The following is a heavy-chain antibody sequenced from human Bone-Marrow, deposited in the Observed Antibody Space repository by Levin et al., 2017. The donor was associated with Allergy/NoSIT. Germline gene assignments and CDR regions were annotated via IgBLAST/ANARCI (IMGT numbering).Heavy chain of an antibody. CDR1: GFTFGDYA. CDR2: IRGKAYGGTT. D-gene: IGHD3-3*01. Sequence: GESLKISCSASGFTFGDYAMSWFRQAPGKGLECVGFIRGKAYGGTTEYAASVKGRFSISREDSRSIVYLQMNSRKIEDTAVYYCTRDDFRPGPYFDYWGQGILVTVSS. V-gene: IGHV3-49*03. CDR3: TRDDFRPGPYFDY. J-gene: IGHJ4*02.